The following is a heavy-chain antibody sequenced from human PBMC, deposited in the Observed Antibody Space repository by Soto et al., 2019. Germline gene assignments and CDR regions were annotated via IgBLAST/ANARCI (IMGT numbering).Heavy chain of an antibody. CDR2: IYYSGTT. V-gene: IGHV4-59*08. CDR1: GGSISSYD. CDR3: ARSQYYELLHY. J-gene: IGHJ4*01. D-gene: IGHD1-26*01. Sequence: QVQLQESGPGLVKPSETLSLTCTVSGGSISSYDWSWIRQPPGKGLEWIGCIYYSGTTNYNPSLKSLLPKSVNTPKNRFSLKLIPVTAAHAAVYYRARSQYYELLHYWGHGSPVT.